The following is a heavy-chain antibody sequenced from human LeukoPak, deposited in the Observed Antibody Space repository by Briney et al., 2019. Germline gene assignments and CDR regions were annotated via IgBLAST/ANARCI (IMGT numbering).Heavy chain of an antibody. Sequence: PSETLSLTCTVSGGSISSYYWSWLRQPPGQGLEWIGYIYYSGSTNYNPSLKSRVTISVDTSKNQFSLKLSSVTAADTAVYYCARGGGFCGGDCYDYWGQGTLVTVSS. CDR1: GGSISSYY. CDR2: IYYSGST. D-gene: IGHD2-21*01. J-gene: IGHJ4*02. CDR3: ARGGGFCGGDCYDY. V-gene: IGHV4-59*01.